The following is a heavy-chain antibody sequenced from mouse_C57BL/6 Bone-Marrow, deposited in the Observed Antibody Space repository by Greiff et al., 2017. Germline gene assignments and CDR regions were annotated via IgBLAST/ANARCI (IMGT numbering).Heavy chain of an antibody. D-gene: IGHD1-1*01. V-gene: IGHV1-55*01. J-gene: IGHJ3*01. CDR3: ARDYYGSSEPFAY. Sequence: VQLQQSGAELVKPGASVKLSCTASGFNIKDYYMHWVNQRPGQGLEWIGDIYPGSGSTNYNEKFKSKATLTVDTSSSTSYMQLSSLTSEDSAVYYCARDYYGSSEPFAYWGQGTLVTVSA. CDR1: GFNIKDYY. CDR2: IYPGSGST.